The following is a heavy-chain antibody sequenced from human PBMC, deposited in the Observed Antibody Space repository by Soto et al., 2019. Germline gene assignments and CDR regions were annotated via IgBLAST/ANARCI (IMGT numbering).Heavy chain of an antibody. Sequence: QVQLVQSGAELKKPGASVKVSFKASGYTLSKYDMSWVRQATGQGPEWIGWVNPNNGDTGYAQKFQGRVTLTTDISTTTDYMELTCLRSEDTAIYYCAKVSRKGSAIDFDYWGQGTLITVSS. J-gene: IGHJ4*02. V-gene: IGHV1-8*01. CDR1: GYTLSKYD. D-gene: IGHD3-10*01. CDR2: VNPNNGDT. CDR3: AKVSRKGSAIDFDY.